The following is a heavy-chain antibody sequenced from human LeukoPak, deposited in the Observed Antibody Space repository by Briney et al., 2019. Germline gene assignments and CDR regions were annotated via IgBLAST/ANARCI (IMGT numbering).Heavy chain of an antibody. CDR3: ARHNYDILTGYLD. Sequence: GESLRISCKGSGDGFTSYWISWVRQMPGKGLEWMGRIDPSDSYTNYSPSFQGHVTISADKYISTAYLQWSSLKASDTAMYYCARHNYDILTGYLDWGQGTLVTVSS. CDR2: IDPSDSYT. J-gene: IGHJ4*02. D-gene: IGHD3-9*01. V-gene: IGHV5-10-1*01. CDR1: GDGFTSYW.